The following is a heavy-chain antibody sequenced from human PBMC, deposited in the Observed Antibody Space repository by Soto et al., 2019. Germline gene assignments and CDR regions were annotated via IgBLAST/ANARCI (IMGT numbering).Heavy chain of an antibody. CDR3: AGSRRITMIVVVEFDY. J-gene: IGHJ4*02. D-gene: IGHD3-22*01. V-gene: IGHV4-4*02. CDR2: IYHSGST. CDR1: GASISSSNW. Sequence: SETLPLTCAVSGASISSSNWWIWVRQHPGKGLEWIGEIYHSGSTYYNPSLKSRVTISVDTSKNQFSLKLSSVTAADTAVYYCAGSRRITMIVVVEFDYWGQGTLVTVSS.